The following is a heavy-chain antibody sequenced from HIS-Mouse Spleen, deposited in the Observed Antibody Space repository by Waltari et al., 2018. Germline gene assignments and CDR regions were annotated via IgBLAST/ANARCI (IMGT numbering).Heavy chain of an antibody. J-gene: IGHJ4*02. D-gene: IGHD6-19*01. CDR1: GFTFSSYG. CDR2: ISYEGSNK. Sequence: QVQLVESGGGVVQPGRSLILSCAASGFTFSSYGLTGVRQAPGKGLEWVAVISYEGSNKYYADSVKGRFTISRDNSKNTLYLQMNSLRAEDTAVYYCAKASSGWLDYWGQGTLVTVSS. V-gene: IGHV3-30*18. CDR3: AKASSGWLDY.